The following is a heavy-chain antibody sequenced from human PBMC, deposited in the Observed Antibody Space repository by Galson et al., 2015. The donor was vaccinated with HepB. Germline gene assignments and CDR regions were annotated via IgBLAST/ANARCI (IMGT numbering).Heavy chain of an antibody. CDR3: ARVGFGGAMADYFDY. Sequence: SLRLSCAASGFTFSSYSMNWVRQAPGKGLEWVSYISSSSSTIYYADSVKGRFTISRDNAKNSLYLQMNSLRDEDTAVYYCARVGFGGAMADYFDYWGQGTLVTVSS. V-gene: IGHV3-48*02. J-gene: IGHJ4*02. CDR1: GFTFSSYS. D-gene: IGHD3-16*01. CDR2: ISSSSSTI.